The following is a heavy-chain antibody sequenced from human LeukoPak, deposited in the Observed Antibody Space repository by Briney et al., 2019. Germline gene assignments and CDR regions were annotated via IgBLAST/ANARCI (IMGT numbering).Heavy chain of an antibody. CDR2: IIPISGTT. CDR1: RGTFSTYA. J-gene: IGHJ4*02. Sequence: SVKVSCKASRGTFSTYAISWVRQAPGQGLEWMGGIIPISGTTDYLQKFQDRVTITADESTSTAYMELSSLRSDDTAVYYCARDRHAAGSYFPYYFDSWGQGTLVTVSS. CDR3: ARDRHAAGSYFPYYFDS. V-gene: IGHV1-69*13. D-gene: IGHD1-26*01.